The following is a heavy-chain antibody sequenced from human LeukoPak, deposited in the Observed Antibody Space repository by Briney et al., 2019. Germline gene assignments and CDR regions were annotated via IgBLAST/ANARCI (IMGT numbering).Heavy chain of an antibody. CDR2: IRGSGGST. CDR1: GFTFSSYA. CDR3: AKVPTYYYDSRGEYYFDY. V-gene: IGHV3-23*01. D-gene: IGHD3-22*01. J-gene: IGHJ4*02. Sequence: PGGSLRLSCAASGFTFSSYAMSWVRQAPGKGLEWVSSIRGSGGSTSYADSVKGRFTISRDNSKNMLYLQMNTLRAEDTAVYYCAKVPTYYYDSRGEYYFDYWGQGTLVTVSS.